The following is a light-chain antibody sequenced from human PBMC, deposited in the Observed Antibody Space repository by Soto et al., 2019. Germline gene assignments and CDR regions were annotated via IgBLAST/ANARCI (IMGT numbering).Light chain of an antibody. CDR2: GAS. Sequence: EMVLTQSPGTLSLSPGEMATLSCRASQRGSSSYLAWSQQKPGQAPRLLIYGASSTSTGIPARFSGSGSGTECTLTSSILEPEDYAVYDFHQYGSSPCTFRQGIKVEIK. CDR3: HQYGSSPCT. CDR1: QRGSSSY. V-gene: IGKV3-20*01. J-gene: IGKJ1*01.